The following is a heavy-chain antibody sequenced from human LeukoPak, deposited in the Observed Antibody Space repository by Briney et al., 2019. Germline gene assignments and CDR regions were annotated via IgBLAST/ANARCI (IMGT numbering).Heavy chain of an antibody. D-gene: IGHD4-17*01. CDR2: ITWNSGRI. J-gene: IGHJ4*02. CDR3: ARGLTTVTAYFEY. CDR1: GFAFDDFA. V-gene: IGHV3-9*01. Sequence: PGGSLRLSCVASGFAFDDFAMHWVRQIPGKGLEWVSSITWNSGRIGYADSVKGRFTISRDNARNSLYLQMNSLRAEDTAFYYYARGLTTVTAYFEYWGQGTLVTVSS.